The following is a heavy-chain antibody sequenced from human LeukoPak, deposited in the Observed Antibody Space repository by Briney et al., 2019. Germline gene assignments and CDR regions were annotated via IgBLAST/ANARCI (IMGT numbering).Heavy chain of an antibody. CDR3: ASSVRGATEYYFDY. CDR1: GFTVSSNY. CDR2: IYSGGST. V-gene: IGHV3-53*01. Sequence: GGSLRLSCAASGFTVSSNYMSWVRQAPGKGLEWVSVIYSGGSTYYADPVKGRFTISRDNSKNTLYLQMNSLRAEDTAVYYCASSVRGATEYYFDYWGQGTLVTVSS. D-gene: IGHD1-26*01. J-gene: IGHJ4*02.